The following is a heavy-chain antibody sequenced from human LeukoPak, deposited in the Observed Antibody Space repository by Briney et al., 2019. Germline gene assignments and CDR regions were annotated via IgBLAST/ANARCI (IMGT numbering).Heavy chain of an antibody. D-gene: IGHD5-18*01. V-gene: IGHV4-59*11. CDR3: ATIRRGSIYGYFDF. J-gene: IGHJ4*02. CDR1: GASMSTHY. CDR2: LLDSWRT. Sequence: SGTLSLTCTVSGASMSTHYWSWLRQPPGKGLEWIGYLLDSWRTKDDPSLQSRVTLSADTSKNQFSLRLTSVTAADTAVYYCATIRRGSIYGYFDFWGQGILVTVSS.